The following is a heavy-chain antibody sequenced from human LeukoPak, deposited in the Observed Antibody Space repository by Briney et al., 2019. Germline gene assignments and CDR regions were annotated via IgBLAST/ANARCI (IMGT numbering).Heavy chain of an antibody. J-gene: IGHJ4*02. CDR2: ISYDGSNK. CDR1: GFTFSSYA. V-gene: IGHV3-30-3*01. D-gene: IGHD3-10*01. CDR3: ARVRGYGSGPLDY. Sequence: GGSLRLSCAASGFTFSSYAMHWVRQAPGKGLEWVAVISYDGSNKYYADSVKGRFTISRDNSKNTLYLQMNSLRAEDTAVYYCARVRGYGSGPLDYWGQGTLVTVSS.